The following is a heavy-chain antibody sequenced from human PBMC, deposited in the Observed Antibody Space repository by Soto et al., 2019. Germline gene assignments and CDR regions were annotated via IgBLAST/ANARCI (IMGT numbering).Heavy chain of an antibody. J-gene: IGHJ3*02. CDR2: ISSSSGNI. D-gene: IGHD3-22*01. Sequence: GGSLRLSCVGPGFTFSSYGMNWVRPAPGKGLEWVSSISSSSGNIYYADSVQGRFTISRDNAKNSLYLQMNSLRAEDTAVYYCANYYDIGATRAAGFDMWGQGTMVNVSS. V-gene: IGHV3-21*06. CDR3: ANYYDIGATRAAGFDM. CDR1: GFTFSSYG.